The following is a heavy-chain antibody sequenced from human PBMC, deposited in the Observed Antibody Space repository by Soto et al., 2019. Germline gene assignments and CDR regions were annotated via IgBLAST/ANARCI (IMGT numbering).Heavy chain of an antibody. V-gene: IGHV1-2*02. J-gene: IGHJ4*02. CDR3: ARSGSDYDFGDY. CDR2: TNPNRGGA. CDR1: GYTFIGYY. D-gene: IGHD3-10*01. Sequence: QVQLVQSGAEVKKPGASVKVSCKASGYTFIGYYIHWVRQAPGQGLEWMGWTNPNRGGAKYSQKLQVRLSMTRDTAIRTVYMGLIRLKSDDTAVYFLARSGSDYDFGDYCGQGPLITVSS.